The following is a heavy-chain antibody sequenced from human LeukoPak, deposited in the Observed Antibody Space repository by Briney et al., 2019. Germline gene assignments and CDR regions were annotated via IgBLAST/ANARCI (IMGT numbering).Heavy chain of an antibody. D-gene: IGHD6-19*01. V-gene: IGHV3-7*01. CDR3: GPSSWDY. Sequence: GGSLRLSCAASGFTFSNDWMSWVRQAPGKGLEWVANIKQDGSEKYYVDSVKGRFTISRDNAKNSLYLQMNSLRAEDTAIYYCGPSSWDYWGQGTLVTVSS. CDR2: IKQDGSEK. J-gene: IGHJ4*02. CDR1: GFTFSNDW.